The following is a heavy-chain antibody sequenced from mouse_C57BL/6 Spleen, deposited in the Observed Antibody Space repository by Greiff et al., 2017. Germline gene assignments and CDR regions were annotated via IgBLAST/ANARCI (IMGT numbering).Heavy chain of an antibody. V-gene: IGHV1-72*01. Sequence: QVKLQQPGAELVKPGASVKLSCKASGYTFTSYWMHWVKQRPGRGLEWIGRIDPNSGGTTYNEKLKSKATLTVDKPASTAYMQLSSLTSEDSAVYYCARGEGNMYYCDYWGQGTTLTVSS. D-gene: IGHD2-1*01. J-gene: IGHJ2*01. CDR3: ARGEGNMYYCDY. CDR2: IDPNSGGT. CDR1: GYTFTSYW.